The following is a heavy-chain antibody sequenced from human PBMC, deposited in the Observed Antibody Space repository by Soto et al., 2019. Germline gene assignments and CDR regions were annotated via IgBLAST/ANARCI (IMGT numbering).Heavy chain of an antibody. CDR1: GFTFSSYA. Sequence: LRLSCAASGFTFSSYAMSWVRQAPGKGLEWVSAISVSGGRTNYADSVRGRFIISRDNSKNTLYLQMNSLRAEDTAVYYCAKDPPTIAYWYFDLWGRGTLVTVSS. D-gene: IGHD3-9*01. V-gene: IGHV3-23*01. CDR2: ISVSGGRT. CDR3: AKDPPTIAYWYFDL. J-gene: IGHJ2*01.